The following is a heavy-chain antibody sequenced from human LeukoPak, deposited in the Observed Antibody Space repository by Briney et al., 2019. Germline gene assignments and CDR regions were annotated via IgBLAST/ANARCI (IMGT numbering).Heavy chain of an antibody. CDR1: GFTVSSNS. J-gene: IGHJ5*02. V-gene: IGHV4-38-2*02. Sequence: GSLRLSCTVSGFTVSSNSMSWVRQAPGKGLEWIGSIYHSGNTDYNPSLKSRVTISVETSKNQFSLKLSSATAADTAVYYCARGYSSSWYPNWFDPWGQGTLVTVSS. D-gene: IGHD6-13*01. CDR3: ARGYSSSWYPNWFDP. CDR2: IYHSGNT.